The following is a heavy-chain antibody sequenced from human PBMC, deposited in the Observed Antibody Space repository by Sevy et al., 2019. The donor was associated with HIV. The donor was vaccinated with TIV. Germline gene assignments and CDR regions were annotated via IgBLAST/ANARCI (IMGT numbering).Heavy chain of an antibody. CDR3: TRALATADTPEYYFDY. CDR2: IRRNSHEPYGGTT. J-gene: IGHJ4*02. CDR1: GFTFGDYA. D-gene: IGHD5-12*01. Sequence: GGSLRLSCTSSGFTFGDYAMSWFRQAPGKGLEWVAFIRRNSHEPYGGTTEYAASVKVRFTISRDDSKYIAYLQMNSLKTADTAVYYCTRALATADTPEYYFDYWGQGILVTVSS. V-gene: IGHV3-49*03.